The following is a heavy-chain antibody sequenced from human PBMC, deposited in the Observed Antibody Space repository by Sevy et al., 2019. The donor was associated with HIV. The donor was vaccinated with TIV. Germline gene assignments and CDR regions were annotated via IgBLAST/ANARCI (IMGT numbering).Heavy chain of an antibody. CDR1: GFTFNTYA. V-gene: IGHV3-23*01. Sequence: GGSLRLSCAASGFTFNTYAMNWVRQAPGKGLEWVSTITGSGGTTYYADSVKGRFAISRDNSKNTLYLQMNSLRVEDTAIYYCSRGLYGFDYWGQGTLVTVSS. D-gene: IGHD3-10*01. CDR2: ITGSGGTT. CDR3: SRGLYGFDY. J-gene: IGHJ4*02.